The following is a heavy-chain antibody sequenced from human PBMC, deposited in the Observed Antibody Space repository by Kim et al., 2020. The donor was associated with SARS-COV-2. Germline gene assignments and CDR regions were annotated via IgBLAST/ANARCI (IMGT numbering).Heavy chain of an antibody. CDR2: IKQDGSEK. CDR3: ARDSTYYDFWSGLLVPPSYYYGMDV. D-gene: IGHD3-3*01. CDR1: GFTFSSYW. Sequence: GGSLRLSCAASGFTFSSYWMSWVRQAPGKGLEWVANIKQDGSEKYYVDSVKGRFTISRDNAKNSLYLQMNSLRAEDTAAYYCARDSTYYDFWSGLLVPPSYYYGMDVWGQGTTVTVSS. V-gene: IGHV3-7*01. J-gene: IGHJ6*02.